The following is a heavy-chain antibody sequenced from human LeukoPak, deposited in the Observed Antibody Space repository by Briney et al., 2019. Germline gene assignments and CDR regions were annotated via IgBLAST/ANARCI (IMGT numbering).Heavy chain of an antibody. V-gene: IGHV5-51*01. Sequence: GESLKISCKGSGYNFGNSWIAWVRHMPGKGLEWMGIIYPGDSDTKYGPSFQGQVTISADKSISTAYLQWSSLKASDSAIYYCARKEYMDVWGEGTTVTVSS. CDR3: ARKEYMDV. CDR2: IYPGDSDT. CDR1: GYNFGNSW. J-gene: IGHJ6*03.